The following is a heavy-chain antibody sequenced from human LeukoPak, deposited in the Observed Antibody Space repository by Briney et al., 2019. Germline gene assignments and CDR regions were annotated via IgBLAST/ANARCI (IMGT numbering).Heavy chain of an antibody. Sequence: PSETLSLTCTVSGGSSSSGSYYWSWIRQPAGKGLEWIGRIYTSGSTNYNPSLKSRVTISVDTSKNQFSLKLSSVTAADTAVYYCARGQPGLDAFDIWGQGTMVTVSS. CDR3: ARGQPGLDAFDI. D-gene: IGHD1-14*01. CDR2: IYTSGST. V-gene: IGHV4-61*02. CDR1: GGSSSSGSYY. J-gene: IGHJ3*02.